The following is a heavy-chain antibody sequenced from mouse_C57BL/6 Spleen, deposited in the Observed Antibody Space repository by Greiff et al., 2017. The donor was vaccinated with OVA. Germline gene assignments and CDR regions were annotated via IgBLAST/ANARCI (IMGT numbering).Heavy chain of an antibody. CDR1: GFTFSDYG. D-gene: IGHD1-1*01. J-gene: IGHJ1*03. Sequence: EVQLVESGGGLVKPGGSLKLSCAASGFTFSDYGMHWVRQAPEQGLEWVAYISSGSSTIYYADTVKGRFTISRDNAKNTLFLQMTSLRSEDTAMYYCARADYYGSSLDWYYGVWGTGTTVTVSS. CDR3: ARADYYGSSLDWYYGV. V-gene: IGHV5-17*01. CDR2: ISSGSSTI.